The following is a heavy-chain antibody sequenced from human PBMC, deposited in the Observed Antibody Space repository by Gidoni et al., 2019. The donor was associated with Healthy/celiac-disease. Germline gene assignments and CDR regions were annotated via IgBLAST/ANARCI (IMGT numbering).Heavy chain of an antibody. CDR3: AKDGSGSYHDY. Sequence: QVQLVSSAGGVVQPGRSLRLSCAASGFTFSSCGMHWVRQAPGKGLAWVAVISYDGSNKYYADSVKGRFTSSRDNSKNTRYLQMNSLRAEDTAVYYCAKDGSGSYHDYWGQGTLVTVSS. CDR1: GFTFSSCG. CDR2: ISYDGSNK. D-gene: IGHD3-10*01. V-gene: IGHV3-30*18. J-gene: IGHJ4*02.